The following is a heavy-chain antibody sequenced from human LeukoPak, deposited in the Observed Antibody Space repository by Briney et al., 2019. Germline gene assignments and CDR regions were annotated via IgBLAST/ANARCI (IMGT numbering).Heavy chain of an antibody. D-gene: IGHD5-24*01. CDR3: ARDQGLGGYNSGRFDP. CDR2: ISSSSSYI. Sequence: GGSLRLSCAASGFTFSSYSMSWVRQAPGKGLEWVSSISSSSSYIYYAASVEGRFTISRDNAKNSLYLQMNSLRAEDTAVYSCARDQGLGGYNSGRFDPWGQGTLVTVSS. CDR1: GFTFSSYS. V-gene: IGHV3-21*01. J-gene: IGHJ5*02.